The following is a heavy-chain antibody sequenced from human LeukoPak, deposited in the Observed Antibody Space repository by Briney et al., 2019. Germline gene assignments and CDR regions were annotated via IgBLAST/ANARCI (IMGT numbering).Heavy chain of an antibody. J-gene: IGHJ3*02. CDR2: ITVSGGTT. V-gene: IGHV3-23*01. CDR1: GFNFNTYA. CDR3: AKDPNGDYIGAFDT. Sequence: GGSLRLSCAASGFNFNTYAMTWVRQAPGKGLEWVSSITVSGGTTNYADSVKGRFTISSDNSKNTLYLQMNSLRAEDTAIYYCAKDPNGDYIGAFDTWGQGTKVTVSS. D-gene: IGHD2-8*01.